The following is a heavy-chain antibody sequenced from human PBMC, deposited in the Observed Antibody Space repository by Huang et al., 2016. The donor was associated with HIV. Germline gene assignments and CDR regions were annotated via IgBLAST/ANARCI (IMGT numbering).Heavy chain of an antibody. D-gene: IGHD2-21*02. CDR3: ATDLGGYSFDY. V-gene: IGHV3-30*02. CDR2: IRFDGGKK. CDR1: GFSFSHYG. J-gene: IGHJ4*02. Sequence: QEQLVESGGGVVQPGGSLRLSCATSGFSFSHYGLHWVRQAPGKGLEWVACIRFDGGKKHYADSANGRFTISRDNSKKMLFLEMNSLRGDDTAFYYCATDLGGYSFDYWGQGALVSVSS.